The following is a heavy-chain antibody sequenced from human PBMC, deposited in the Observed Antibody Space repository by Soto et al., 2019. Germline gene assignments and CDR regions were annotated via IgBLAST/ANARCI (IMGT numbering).Heavy chain of an antibody. D-gene: IGHD4-17*01. J-gene: IGHJ4*02. V-gene: IGHV1-8*01. Sequence: NQPPPSPHPSCKASGYTFTSYDINWVRQATGQGLEWMGWMNPNSGNTGYAQKFQGRVTMTRNTSISTAYMELSSLRSEDTAVYYCARTLYGDNVDYWGQGTLVTVSS. CDR3: ARTLYGDNVDY. CDR2: MNPNSGNT. CDR1: GYTFTSYD.